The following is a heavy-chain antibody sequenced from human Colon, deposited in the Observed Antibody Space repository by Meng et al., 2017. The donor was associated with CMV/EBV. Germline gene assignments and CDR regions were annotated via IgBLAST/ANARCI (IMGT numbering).Heavy chain of an antibody. Sequence: GESLKISCAASGFTITTFAMTWVRQAPGKGLEWVSAISESGYNTYYADSVKGRFTISRDHSKNTVYLEMNSLRAEDTAEYYCAKASCSSTTCPYRGDYYYYFIMDVWGQGTAVTVSS. J-gene: IGHJ6*02. CDR3: AKASCSSTTCPYRGDYYYYFIMDV. D-gene: IGHD2-2*01. CDR1: GFTITTFA. CDR2: ISESGYNT. V-gene: IGHV3-23*01.